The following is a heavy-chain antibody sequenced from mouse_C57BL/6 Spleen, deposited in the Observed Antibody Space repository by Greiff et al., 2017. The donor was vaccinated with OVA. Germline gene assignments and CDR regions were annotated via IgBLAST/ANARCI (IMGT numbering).Heavy chain of an antibody. V-gene: IGHV1-53*01. CDR1: GYTFSSYW. Sequence: VQLQQPGTELVKPGASVKLSCKASGYTFSSYWMHWVKQRPGQGLEWIGNINPSNGGTNYNEKFKSKATLTVDKSSSTAYMQLSSLTSEDSAVYYCASPITTVVAHYFDYWGQGTTLTVSS. J-gene: IGHJ2*01. CDR3: ASPITTVVAHYFDY. CDR2: INPSNGGT. D-gene: IGHD1-1*01.